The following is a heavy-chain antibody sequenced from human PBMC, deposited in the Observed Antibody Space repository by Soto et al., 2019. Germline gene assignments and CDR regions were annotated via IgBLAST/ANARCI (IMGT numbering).Heavy chain of an antibody. J-gene: IGHJ4*02. Sequence: GGSLRLSCAASGFTFSSYAMSWVRQAPGKGLEWVSAISGSGGSTYYADSVKGRFTISRDNSKNKLYLQMNSLRAEDTAVYYCAKDLSRYSSGWLIKNDYWGQGTLVTVSS. CDR3: AKDLSRYSSGWLIKNDY. CDR1: GFTFSSYA. V-gene: IGHV3-23*01. CDR2: ISGSGGST. D-gene: IGHD6-19*01.